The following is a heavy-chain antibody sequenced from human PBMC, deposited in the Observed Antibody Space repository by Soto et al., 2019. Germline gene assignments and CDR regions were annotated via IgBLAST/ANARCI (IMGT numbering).Heavy chain of an antibody. J-gene: IGHJ6*02. D-gene: IGHD2-21*02. CDR1: GYTFTNSG. Sequence: ASVKVSCKASGYTFTNSGMTWVRQAPGEGLQWLGWINTNNGDTTYAQKVQFRVTLTTDTSTNTAYMELKSLRSDDTAVYYCVRDEYGGDSGDYGMDVWGQGTTVTVSS. CDR3: VRDEYGGDSGDYGMDV. V-gene: IGHV1-18*01. CDR2: INTNNGDT.